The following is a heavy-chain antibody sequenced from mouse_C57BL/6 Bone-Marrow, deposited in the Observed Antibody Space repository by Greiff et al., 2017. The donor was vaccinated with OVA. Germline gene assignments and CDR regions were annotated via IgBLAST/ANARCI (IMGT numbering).Heavy chain of an antibody. V-gene: IGHV5-6*01. CDR3: ARHGDYGSFFDY. D-gene: IGHD1-1*01. J-gene: IGHJ2*01. Sequence: VKLVESGGDLVKPGGSLKLSCAASGFTFSSYGMSWVRQTPDKRLEWVATISSGGSYTYYPDSVKGRFPISRDNAKNPLYLQISSLKSEDTAMYYCARHGDYGSFFDYWGQGTTLTVSS. CDR2: ISSGGSYT. CDR1: GFTFSSYG.